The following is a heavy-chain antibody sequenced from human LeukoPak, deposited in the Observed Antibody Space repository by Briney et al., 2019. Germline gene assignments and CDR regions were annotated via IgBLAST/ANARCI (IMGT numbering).Heavy chain of an antibody. V-gene: IGHV3-30*09. J-gene: IGHJ4*02. CDR2: ISFAGNGE. CDR3: AKDEVGRYCSSTSCYSRFDY. D-gene: IGHD2-2*02. CDR1: GFTFSNYA. Sequence: GGSLRLSCAASGFTFSNYAMHWVRQAPGKGLEWVAVISFAGNGEFYADSVKGRSAISRDNSKNTLYLQMNSLRTEDTAMYYCAKDEVGRYCSSTSCYSRFDYWGQGTLVTVSS.